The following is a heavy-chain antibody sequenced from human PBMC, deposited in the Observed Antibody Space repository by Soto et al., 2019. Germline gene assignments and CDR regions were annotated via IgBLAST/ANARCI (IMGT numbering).Heavy chain of an antibody. J-gene: IGHJ6*02. V-gene: IGHV1-2*04. CDR3: ARVHPQWAGEGGMDV. D-gene: IGHD6-19*01. CDR2: INPNSGGT. CDR1: GYTFTGYY. Sequence: QVQLVQSGAEVKKPGASVKVSCKASGYTFTGYYMHWVRQAPGQGLEWMGWINPNSGGTNYAQKFQGWVTMTRDTSISTAYMELSRLRSDDTAVYYCARVHPQWAGEGGMDVWGQGTTVTVSS.